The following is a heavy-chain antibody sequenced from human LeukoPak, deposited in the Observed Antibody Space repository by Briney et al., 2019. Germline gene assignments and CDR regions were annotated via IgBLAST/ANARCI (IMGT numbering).Heavy chain of an antibody. Sequence: PSQTLSLTCAISGDSVSSNSAAWNWIRQSPSRCLEWLGRTYYRSKWYNDYAVSVKSRITINPDTSKNQFSLQLNSVTPEDTAVYYCARETGELGYYYYGMDVWGQGTTVTVSS. V-gene: IGHV6-1*01. D-gene: IGHD1-26*01. CDR3: ARETGELGYYYYGMDV. CDR2: TYYRSKWYN. CDR1: GDSVSSNSAA. J-gene: IGHJ6*02.